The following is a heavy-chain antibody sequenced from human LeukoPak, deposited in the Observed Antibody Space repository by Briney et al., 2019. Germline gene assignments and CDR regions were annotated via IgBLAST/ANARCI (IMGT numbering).Heavy chain of an antibody. Sequence: GGSLRLSCAISGFTFSSYWMSWVRQAPGKGLEWVANIKQDGSEKYYADSVKGRFTISRDNAKNSLYLQMNSLRAEDTAVYHCVTYNFYYVDVWGKGTTVTVSS. V-gene: IGHV3-7*01. CDR2: IKQDGSEK. CDR3: VTYNFYYVDV. CDR1: GFTFSSYW. J-gene: IGHJ6*03.